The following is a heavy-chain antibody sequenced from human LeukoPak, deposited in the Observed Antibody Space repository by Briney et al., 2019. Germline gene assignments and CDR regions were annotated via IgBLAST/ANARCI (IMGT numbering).Heavy chain of an antibody. J-gene: IGHJ4*02. V-gene: IGHV1-69*13. CDR3: ASPAQLRFLEWLSFDY. CDR2: IIPMFGTA. CDR1: GGTFSRYA. Sequence: SVNVSCKASGGTFSRYAISWVRQAPGQGLEWMGGIIPMFGTANYAQKFQGRVTITADESTSTAYMELSSLRSEDTAVYYCASPAQLRFLEWLSFDYWGQGTLVTVSS. D-gene: IGHD3-3*01.